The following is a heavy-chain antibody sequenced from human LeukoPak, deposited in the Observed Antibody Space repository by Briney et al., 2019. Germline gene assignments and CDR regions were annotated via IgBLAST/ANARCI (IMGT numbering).Heavy chain of an antibody. J-gene: IGHJ4*02. CDR2: IKQDGGEK. CDR1: GFTLKNSW. Sequence: GGSLRLSCAASGFTLKNSWMSWVRQAPGKGLEWVANIKQDGGEKYYVDSVKGRFTISRDDAKTSVYLQMNSLRAEDTAVYYCARNKGWELPAELDSWGQGTLVTVSS. CDR3: ARNKGWELPAELDS. V-gene: IGHV3-7*01. D-gene: IGHD2-15*01.